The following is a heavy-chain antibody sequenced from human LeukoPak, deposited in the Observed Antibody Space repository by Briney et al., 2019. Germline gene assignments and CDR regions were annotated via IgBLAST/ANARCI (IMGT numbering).Heavy chain of an antibody. V-gene: IGHV4-38-2*02. CDR2: IYHSGST. D-gene: IGHD6-13*01. CDR1: GYSISSGCY. J-gene: IGHJ4*02. CDR3: ARVVAAAGTEYFDY. Sequence: PSETLSLTCTVSGYSISSGCYWGWIRQPPGKGLEWIGSIYHSGSTYYNPSLKSRVTISVDTSKNQFSLKLSSVTAADTAVYYCARVVAAAGTEYFDYWGQGTLVTVSS.